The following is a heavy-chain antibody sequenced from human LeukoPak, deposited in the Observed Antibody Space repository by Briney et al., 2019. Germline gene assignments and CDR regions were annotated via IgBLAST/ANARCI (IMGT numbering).Heavy chain of an antibody. D-gene: IGHD6-13*01. CDR3: ARAGYSSSYTTHFDY. Sequence: SVKVSSKASVGTFSSYAISCVRQAPGQGLEWMGRIIPILGIANYAQKSQGRVTITADKTTSTAYMELSSLRSEDTAVYYCARAGYSSSYTTHFDYWGQGTLVTVSS. CDR1: VGTFSSYA. CDR2: IIPILGIA. J-gene: IGHJ4*02. V-gene: IGHV1-69*04.